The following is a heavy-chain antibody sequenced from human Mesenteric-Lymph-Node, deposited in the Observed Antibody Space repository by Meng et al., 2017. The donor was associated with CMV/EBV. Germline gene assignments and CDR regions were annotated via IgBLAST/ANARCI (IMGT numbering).Heavy chain of an antibody. CDR1: EFTFSRYA. D-gene: IGHD4-11*01. Sequence: GGSLRLSCTGYEFTFSRYAMSWVRQAPGKGLEWVSVIYSGGSTYYADSVKGRFTISRDNSKNTLYLQMNSLRAEDTAVYYCASYSNYHGGYYYYGMDVWGQGNAGHRLL. CDR3: ASYSNYHGGYYYYGMDV. CDR2: IYSGGST. J-gene: IGHJ6*02. V-gene: IGHV3-66*02.